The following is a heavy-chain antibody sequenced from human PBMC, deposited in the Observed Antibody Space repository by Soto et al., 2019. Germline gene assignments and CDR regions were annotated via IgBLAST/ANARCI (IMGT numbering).Heavy chain of an antibody. J-gene: IGHJ3*02. CDR3: ARDKAYCTNGVCYTYGTHDAFDI. CDR1: GGSISSGGYY. Sequence: QVQLQESGPGLVKPSQTLSLTCTVSGGSISSGGYYWSWIRQHPGKGLEWIGYIYYSGSTYYNPSLKRRVTISVDTSKNQFSLKLSSVTAADTAVYYCARDKAYCTNGVCYTYGTHDAFDIWGQGTMVTVSS. D-gene: IGHD2-8*01. CDR2: IYYSGST. V-gene: IGHV4-31*03.